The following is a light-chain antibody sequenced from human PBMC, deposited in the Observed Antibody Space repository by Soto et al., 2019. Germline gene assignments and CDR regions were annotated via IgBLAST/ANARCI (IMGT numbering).Light chain of an antibody. CDR3: QQYYSTSLFT. Sequence: DIMMTQSPDSLAVSLGERATINCKSSQSVLYSSNNKNYLAWYQQKPGQPPKLLIYWASTRESGVPDRFSGSGSGTDFTLTISSLQAEDVAVYYCQQYYSTSLFTFGPGTKVDIK. CDR1: QSVLYSSNNKNY. V-gene: IGKV4-1*01. J-gene: IGKJ3*01. CDR2: WAS.